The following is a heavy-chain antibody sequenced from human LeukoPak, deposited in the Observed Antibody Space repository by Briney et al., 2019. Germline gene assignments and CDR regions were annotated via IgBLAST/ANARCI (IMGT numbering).Heavy chain of an antibody. CDR1: GFTFDDYG. CDR3: ATKVVTDAFDI. V-gene: IGHV3-20*04. Sequence: GGSLRLSCAASGFTFDDYGMSWVRHAPGKGLEWVSGINWNGGSTGYADSVKGRFTISRDNAKNSLYLQMNSLRAEDTALYYCATKVVTDAFDIWGQGTMVTVSS. CDR2: INWNGGST. J-gene: IGHJ3*02. D-gene: IGHD3-22*01.